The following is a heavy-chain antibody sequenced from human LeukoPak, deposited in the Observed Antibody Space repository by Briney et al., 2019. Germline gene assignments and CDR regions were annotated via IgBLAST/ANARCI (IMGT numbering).Heavy chain of an antibody. J-gene: IGHJ5*02. CDR3: ARSLRGEPNWFDP. CDR2: IYYSGST. Sequence: PSETLSLTCTVSGGSISSYYWSWIRQPPGKGLEWIGYIYYSGSTNYNPSLKSRVTISVDTSKNQFSLKLNSVTAADTAVYYCARSLRGEPNWFDPWGQGTLVTVSS. V-gene: IGHV4-59*01. CDR1: GGSISSYY. D-gene: IGHD1-26*01.